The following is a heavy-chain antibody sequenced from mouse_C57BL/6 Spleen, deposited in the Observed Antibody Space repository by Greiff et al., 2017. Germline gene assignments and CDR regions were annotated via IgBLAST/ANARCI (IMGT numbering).Heavy chain of an antibody. V-gene: IGHV1-72*01. D-gene: IGHD2-4*01. Sequence: QVQLQQPGAELVKPGASVKLSCKASGYTFTSYWMHWVKQRPGRGLEWIGRIDPNSGGTKYNEKFKSKATLTVDKPSSTAYMQLSSLTSEDSAVYDCARMSYYDYDDYYFDYWGQGTTLTVSS. CDR3: ARMSYYDYDDYYFDY. J-gene: IGHJ2*01. CDR1: GYTFTSYW. CDR2: IDPNSGGT.